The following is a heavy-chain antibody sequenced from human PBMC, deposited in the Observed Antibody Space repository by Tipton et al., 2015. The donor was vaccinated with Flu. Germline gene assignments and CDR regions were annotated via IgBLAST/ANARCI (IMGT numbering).Heavy chain of an antibody. Sequence: TLSLTCSVSGGSISSNNYFWGWIRQPPGKGLEWIGNIYHSGSTNYNPSLKSRVTISLDKSKNQFSLNLSSVTAADTAVYYCARDGGVGAAWGQGAPVNVSS. D-gene: IGHD3-10*01. CDR2: IYHSGST. V-gene: IGHV4-39*07. CDR3: ARDGGVGAA. CDR1: GGSISSNNYF. J-gene: IGHJ5*02.